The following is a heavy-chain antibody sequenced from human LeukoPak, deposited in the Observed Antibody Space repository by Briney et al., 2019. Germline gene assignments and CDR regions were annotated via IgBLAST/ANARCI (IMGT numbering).Heavy chain of an antibody. V-gene: IGHV3-23*01. Sequence: GGSLRLSCAASGFTFSSYAMSWVRQAPGKGLEWVSTIDSGGTTYYADSVKGRFTISRDSSKNTLYLQMNSLRAEDTAVYYCAKDSPRYYGSGSYSMNWGQGTLVTVSS. J-gene: IGHJ4*02. CDR3: AKDSPRYYGSGSYSMN. D-gene: IGHD3-10*01. CDR2: IDSGGTT. CDR1: GFTFSSYA.